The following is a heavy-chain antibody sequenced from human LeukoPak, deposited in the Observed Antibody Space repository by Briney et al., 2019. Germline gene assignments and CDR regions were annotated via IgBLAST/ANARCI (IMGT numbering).Heavy chain of an antibody. V-gene: IGHV3-20*04. CDR3: AKGPKNLIVGVTGLVDY. D-gene: IGHD1-26*01. Sequence: GGSLRLSCAASGFSFSSYAMSWVRQAPGKGLEWVSGISWNSGSIGYADSVKGRFTISRDNAKNSLYLQMNSLRAEDTAVYYCAKGPKNLIVGVTGLVDYWGQGTLVTVSS. CDR1: GFSFSSYA. J-gene: IGHJ4*02. CDR2: ISWNSGSI.